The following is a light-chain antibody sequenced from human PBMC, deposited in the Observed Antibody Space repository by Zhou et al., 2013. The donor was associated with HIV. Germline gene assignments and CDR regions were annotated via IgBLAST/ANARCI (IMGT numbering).Light chain of an antibody. V-gene: IGKV3-11*01. CDR3: HQYDRSPYT. Sequence: EVVLTQSPTTLSLSPGERATLSCRASQSVYKYLAWYQQKPGQAPRLLIYDASDRATGIPARFSGSGSETDFTLTISRLEPGDLAVYYCHQYDRSPYTFGQGTKLQIK. CDR1: QSVYKY. J-gene: IGKJ2*01. CDR2: DAS.